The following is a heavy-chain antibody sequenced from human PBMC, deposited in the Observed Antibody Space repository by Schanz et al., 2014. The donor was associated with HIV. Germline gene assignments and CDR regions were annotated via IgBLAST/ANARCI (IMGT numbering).Heavy chain of an antibody. V-gene: IGHV3-23*04. D-gene: IGHD4-17*01. CDR1: GFTISSNY. CDR2: ISDTGVRT. J-gene: IGHJ6*02. CDR3: AKSRGDSWPYGMDV. Sequence: EVQLVETGGGLIQPGGSLRLSCAVSGFTISSNYMSWVRQAPGKGLEWVSGISDTGVRTNYADSVKGRLTISRDNSENTLYLQMNSLRAEDTAVYYCAKSRGDSWPYGMDVWGQGTTVTVSS.